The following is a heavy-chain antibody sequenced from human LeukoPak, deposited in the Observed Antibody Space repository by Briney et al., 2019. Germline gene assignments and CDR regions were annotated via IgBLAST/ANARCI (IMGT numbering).Heavy chain of an antibody. V-gene: IGHV6-1*01. Sequence: SQTLSLTCAISGDSVSSKSAAWSWIRQSPSRGLEWLGRTYYRSKWYNEYAVSVKSRIVINPDTSKNQFSLHLNSVTPEDTAMYYCARPASDDYGDPIGAFDIWGQGTMVTVSS. CDR2: TYYRSKWYN. J-gene: IGHJ3*02. D-gene: IGHD4-17*01. CDR3: ARPASDDYGDPIGAFDI. CDR1: GDSVSSKSAA.